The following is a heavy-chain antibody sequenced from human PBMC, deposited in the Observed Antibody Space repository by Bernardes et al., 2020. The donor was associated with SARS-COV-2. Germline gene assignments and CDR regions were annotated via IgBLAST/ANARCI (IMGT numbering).Heavy chain of an antibody. CDR2: INHSGSS. D-gene: IGHD3-3*01. Sequence: SETLSLTCAVYGGSFSSHYWAWIRQPPGRGLEWVGEINHSGSSTYNPSLKSRVTLSVDTSKMQFSLKLTSVNAADMAVYYCARGASFGFLSAYSFGRGGPFDPWGQGVLVNVAS. J-gene: IGHJ5*02. CDR1: GGSFSSHY. CDR3: ARGASFGFLSAYSFGRGGPFDP. V-gene: IGHV4-34*01.